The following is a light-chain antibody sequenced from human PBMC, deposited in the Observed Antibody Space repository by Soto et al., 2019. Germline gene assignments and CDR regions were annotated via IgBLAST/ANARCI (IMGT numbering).Light chain of an antibody. V-gene: IGKV3-20*01. J-gene: IGKJ2*01. Sequence: EIVLTQSPGTLSLSPGERATLSCRASQSVSSDYLAWYQQKPGQAPRLLLYGASNRATGIPDRFSGSGSGTVFTLTISILETDDFAVYSCQQYGSSPYTFGQGTKLEI. CDR1: QSVSSDY. CDR2: GAS. CDR3: QQYGSSPYT.